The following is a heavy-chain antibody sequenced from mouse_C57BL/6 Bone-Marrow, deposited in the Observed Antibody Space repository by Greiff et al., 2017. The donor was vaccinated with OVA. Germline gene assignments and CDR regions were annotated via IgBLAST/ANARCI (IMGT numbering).Heavy chain of an antibody. CDR3: AYYSKMDY. CDR2: IYPRDGSP. D-gene: IGHD2-5*01. J-gene: IGHJ4*01. CDR1: GYTFTSYD. Sequence: QVQLKQSGPELVKPGASVKLSCKASGYTFTSYDINWVKQRPGQGLEWIGWIYPRDGSPKYNEKFKGKATLTVDTSSSTAYMELHSLTSEDSAVYFCAYYSKMDYWGQGTSVTVSS. V-gene: IGHV1-85*01.